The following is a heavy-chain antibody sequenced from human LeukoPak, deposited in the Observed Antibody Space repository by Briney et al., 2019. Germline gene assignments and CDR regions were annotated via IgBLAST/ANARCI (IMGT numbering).Heavy chain of an antibody. CDR1: GFTFSSYG. J-gene: IGHJ5*02. CDR2: IWYDGSNK. D-gene: IGHD6-13*01. CDR3: AGYSSSLYGGFDP. Sequence: GGSLRLSCAASGFTFSSYGMHWVRQAPGTGLEWVAVIWYDGSNKYYADSVKGRFTISRDNSKNTLYLQMNSLRAEDTAVYYCAGYSSSLYGGFDPWGQGTLVTVSS. V-gene: IGHV3-33*01.